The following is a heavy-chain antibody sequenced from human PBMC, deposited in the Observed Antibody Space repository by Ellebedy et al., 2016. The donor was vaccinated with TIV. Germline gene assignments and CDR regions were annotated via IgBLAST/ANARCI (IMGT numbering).Heavy chain of an antibody. V-gene: IGHV3-21*04. Sequence: GGSLRLSXAASGFTFSSYWMSWVRQAPGKGLEWVSGIDGRSDWTDYLDSVKGRFTTSRDNSKNTLHLQMNSLRVEDTAVYFCTRDSGWEESDWGQGTLVTVSS. D-gene: IGHD1-26*01. J-gene: IGHJ4*02. CDR1: GFTFSSYW. CDR2: IDGRSDWT. CDR3: TRDSGWEESD.